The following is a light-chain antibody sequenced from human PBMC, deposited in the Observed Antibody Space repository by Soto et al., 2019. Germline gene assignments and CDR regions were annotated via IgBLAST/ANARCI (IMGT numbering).Light chain of an antibody. CDR2: GVT. CDR1: SSDVGDYNY. V-gene: IGLV2-14*01. Sequence: QSVLTQPASVSGSPGQSITISCTGTSSDVGDYNYVSWYQQHPGKTPKLMIYGVTNRPSGVSNRFSGSKSGNTASLTISGLQAEDEADYYCSSYTSSTTLVVFGGGTKLTVL. J-gene: IGLJ3*02. CDR3: SSYTSSTTLVV.